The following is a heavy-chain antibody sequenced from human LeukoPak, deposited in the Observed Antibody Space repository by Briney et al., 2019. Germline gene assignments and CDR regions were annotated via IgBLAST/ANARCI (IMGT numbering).Heavy chain of an antibody. Sequence: GGSLRLSCATSGFNFSAYTMNWVRQAPGQGLDWVSSISPTTAYIHYADSMKGRFTISRDNAKKSLYLQMSSLRVEDSAMYYCVSSLHGYSYGPAYWGQGTLVIVSS. D-gene: IGHD3-10*01. CDR2: ISPTTAYI. CDR1: GFNFSAYT. J-gene: IGHJ4*02. V-gene: IGHV3-21*01. CDR3: VSSLHGYSYGPAY.